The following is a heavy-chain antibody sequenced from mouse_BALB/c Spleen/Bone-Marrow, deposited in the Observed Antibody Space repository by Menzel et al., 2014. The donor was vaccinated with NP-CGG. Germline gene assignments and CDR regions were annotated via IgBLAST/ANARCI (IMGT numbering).Heavy chain of an antibody. D-gene: IGHD2-2*01. CDR1: GFNIKDTY. Sequence: VQLKESGAELVKPGASVKLSCTASGFNIKDTYMHWVKQRPEQGLEWIGRIDPANGNTKYDPKFQGKATITADTSSNTAYLQLSSLTSEDTAVYYCAGWLPLAYWGQGTLVTVSA. J-gene: IGHJ3*01. CDR3: AGWLPLAY. CDR2: IDPANGNT. V-gene: IGHV14-3*02.